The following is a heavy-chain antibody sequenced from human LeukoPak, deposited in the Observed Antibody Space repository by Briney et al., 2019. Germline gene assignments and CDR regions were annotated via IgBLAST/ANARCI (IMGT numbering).Heavy chain of an antibody. V-gene: IGHV3-21*01. CDR3: ARIGAGSSRDY. Sequence: GGSLRLSCAASGFTFSNYWMTWVRQAPGKGLEWVPSIVGSSSTYYADSLKGRFTISRDNAKNSLYLQMNSLRAEDTAVYYCARIGAGSSRDYWGQGTLVTVSS. D-gene: IGHD6-13*01. J-gene: IGHJ4*02. CDR2: IVGSSST. CDR1: GFTFSNYW.